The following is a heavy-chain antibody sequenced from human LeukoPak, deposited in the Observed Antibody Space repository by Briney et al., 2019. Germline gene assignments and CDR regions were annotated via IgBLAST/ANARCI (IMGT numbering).Heavy chain of an antibody. J-gene: IGHJ5*02. CDR1: GGSFSGYY. V-gene: IGHV4-34*01. CDR2: INHSGST. Sequence: PSETLSLTCAVYGGSFSGYYWSWIRQPPGKGLDWIGEINHSGSTNYNPSLKSRVTLSVDTPKNQFSLKLSSVTAADRAVYYFARSRIAARQTHWVDPWGQGTLLSVSS. D-gene: IGHD6-6*01. CDR3: ARSRIAARQTHWVDP.